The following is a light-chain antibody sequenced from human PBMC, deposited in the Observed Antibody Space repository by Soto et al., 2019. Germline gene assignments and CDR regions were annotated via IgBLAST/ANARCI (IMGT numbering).Light chain of an antibody. J-gene: IGKJ1*01. CDR2: KAS. CDR1: QSINNL. CDR3: QQYYSYPWT. Sequence: DIQMTQSPSTLSASVGDRVAITCRASQSINNLLVWYQQKPGKAPKLLIYKASRLESGVPSRFSGSGSGKEFTLTISSLQPDDFATYYCQQYYSYPWTFGQGTKVEIK. V-gene: IGKV1-5*03.